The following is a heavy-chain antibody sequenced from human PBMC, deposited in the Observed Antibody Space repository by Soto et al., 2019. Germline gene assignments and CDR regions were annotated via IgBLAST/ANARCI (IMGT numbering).Heavy chain of an antibody. V-gene: IGHV3-48*03. D-gene: IGHD1-26*01. CDR2: ISSGGSVK. CDR3: ARDPGGDGYVDY. J-gene: IGHJ4*02. CDR1: GFTFSNYE. Sequence: EMQLVESGGGLVQPGGSLRLSCAASGFTFSNYEMNWVRQAPGKGLERVSYISSGGSVKYYADSVKGRFTISRDNTKNSLYLQMNSLRAEDTAVYYCARDPGGDGYVDYWGQGTLVTVSS.